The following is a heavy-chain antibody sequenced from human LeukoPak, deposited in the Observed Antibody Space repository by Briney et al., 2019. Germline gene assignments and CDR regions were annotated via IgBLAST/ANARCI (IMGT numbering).Heavy chain of an antibody. J-gene: IGHJ4*02. Sequence: ASVKVSCEASGYTLTDDYILCGPQAPRQGLEWMGWIKPSSSGTKYAQTFQVRVTMTRDTSISTAYMELSSLRSDDTAVYYCARAQSLDYWGQGALVTVSS. CDR2: IKPSSSGT. D-gene: IGHD5-24*01. CDR3: ARAQSLDY. V-gene: IGHV1-2*02. CDR1: GYTLTDDY.